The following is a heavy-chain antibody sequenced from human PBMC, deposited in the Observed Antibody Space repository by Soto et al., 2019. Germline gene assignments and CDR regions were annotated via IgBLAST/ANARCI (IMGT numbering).Heavy chain of an antibody. D-gene: IGHD5-12*01. CDR2: ISSSSSTI. V-gene: IGHV3-48*02. Sequence: PRGSLRLSCAASGFTFSGYSMNWVRQAPGKGLEWVSYISSSSSTIYYADSVKGRFTISRDNAKNSLYLQMNSLRDEDTAVYYCARDRMVATYYYYYGKDVWGQGTTVTVSS. CDR1: GFTFSGYS. J-gene: IGHJ6*02. CDR3: ARDRMVATYYYYYGKDV.